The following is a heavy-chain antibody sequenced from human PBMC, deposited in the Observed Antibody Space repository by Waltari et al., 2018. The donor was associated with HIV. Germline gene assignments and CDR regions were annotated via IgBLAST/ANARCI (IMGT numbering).Heavy chain of an antibody. CDR2: LDPESRDT. CDR3: TTPEWLGELWFVY. J-gene: IGHJ4*02. V-gene: IGHV1-24*01. Sequence: QVHLVQSGAEVRKPGASVKVSCKVSGYKLGALPIHWVRQAAGKGLGWMGGLDPESRDTLCAPQVQGRRTKYEEPSTGTAYMELSSLNSGDAAVDYCTTPEWLGELWFVYWSQGPRVTGS. CDR1: GYKLGALP. D-gene: IGHD3-10*01.